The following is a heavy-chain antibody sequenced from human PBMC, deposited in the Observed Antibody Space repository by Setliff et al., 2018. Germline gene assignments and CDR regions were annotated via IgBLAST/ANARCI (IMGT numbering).Heavy chain of an antibody. D-gene: IGHD2-15*01. CDR1: GFAFNTYG. Sequence: GGSLRLSCVASGFAFNTYGMHWVRQAPGKGLERVSKTHTDGITIYSDSVRGRFTIFRDSAKNSLHLQMTSLSAEDTAVYYCARRLPYFGMDVWGQGTTVTVSS. J-gene: IGHJ6*02. CDR3: ARRLPYFGMDV. CDR2: THTDGITI. V-gene: IGHV3-48*04.